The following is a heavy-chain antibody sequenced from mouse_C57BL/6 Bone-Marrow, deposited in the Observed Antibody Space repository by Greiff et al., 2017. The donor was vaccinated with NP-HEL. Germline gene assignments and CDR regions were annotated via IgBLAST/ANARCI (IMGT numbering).Heavy chain of an antibody. V-gene: IGHV1-64*01. CDR2: IHPNSGST. J-gene: IGHJ3*01. CDR1: GYTFTSYW. CDR3: ARTLRRLAWFAY. Sequence: QVQLKQPGAELVKPGASVKLSCKASGYTFTSYWMHWVKQRPGQGLEWIGMIHPNSGSTNYNEKFKSKATLTVDQSSSTAYMQLSSLTSEDSAVYYCARTLRRLAWFAYWGQGTLVTVSA. D-gene: IGHD2-12*01.